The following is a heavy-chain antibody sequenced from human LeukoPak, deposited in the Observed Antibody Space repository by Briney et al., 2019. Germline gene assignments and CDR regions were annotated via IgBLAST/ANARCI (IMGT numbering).Heavy chain of an antibody. D-gene: IGHD2-15*01. V-gene: IGHV4-59*12. Sequence: SETLSLTCTVSGGSISSYYWSWIRQPPGKGLEWIGYIYYSGSTNYNPSLKSRVTISVDTSKNQFSLKMTSVTAADTAVYYCARGRHYTRYCSDGTCFFGGFDPWGQGTLVTVSS. CDR2: IYYSGST. CDR1: GGSISSYY. CDR3: ARGRHYTRYCSDGTCFFGGFDP. J-gene: IGHJ5*02.